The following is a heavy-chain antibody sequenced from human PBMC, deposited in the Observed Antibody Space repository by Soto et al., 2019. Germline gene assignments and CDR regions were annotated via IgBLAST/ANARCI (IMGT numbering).Heavy chain of an antibody. J-gene: IGHJ4*02. D-gene: IGHD1-1*01. CDR3: ARGGAGTPDY. CDR1: GGSFSGYN. Sequence: SETLSLTCAVYGGSFSGYNWSCIRQPPGKGLEWMVDINHSGSTNYNPSLKSRVTISVDTSKNHFSLKLSSVNAADTAVYYCARGGAGTPDYWGPGTLVTVSS. V-gene: IGHV4-34*01. CDR2: INHSGST.